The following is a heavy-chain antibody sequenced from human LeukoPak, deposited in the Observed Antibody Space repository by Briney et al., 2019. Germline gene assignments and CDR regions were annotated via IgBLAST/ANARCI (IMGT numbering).Heavy chain of an antibody. CDR3: ARRGGDSSGNFDY. CDR2: IYYSGGT. V-gene: IGHV4-59*08. D-gene: IGHD3-22*01. J-gene: IGHJ4*02. CDR1: GGSMSSYF. Sequence: KPSETLSLTCTVSGGSMSSYFWSWMRQSPGKGLEWIGYIYYSGGTNYNPSLKSRVTISVDSSKNQFSLKVNSVTAADTAVYYCARRGGDSSGNFDYWGQGILVTVSS.